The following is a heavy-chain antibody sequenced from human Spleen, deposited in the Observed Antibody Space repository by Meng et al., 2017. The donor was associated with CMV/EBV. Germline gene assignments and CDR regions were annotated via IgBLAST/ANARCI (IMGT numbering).Heavy chain of an antibody. Sequence: SLKISCVASGFTFDDYGMHWVRQAPGKGLEWVSGISWNSGSVGYADSVKGRFTTSRDNARNSLYLQMNSLRPEDTALYYCAKDISGGISRWYELDYWGQGTLVTVSS. CDR2: ISWNSGSV. J-gene: IGHJ4*02. CDR1: GFTFDDYG. CDR3: AKDISGGISRWYELDY. D-gene: IGHD6-13*01. V-gene: IGHV3-9*01.